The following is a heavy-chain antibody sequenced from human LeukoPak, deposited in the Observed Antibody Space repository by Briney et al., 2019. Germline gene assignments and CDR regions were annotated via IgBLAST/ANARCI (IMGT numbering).Heavy chain of an antibody. D-gene: IGHD2-2*01. CDR2: ISAYNGNT. CDR3: ARDIVVVPAALAFDI. J-gene: IGHJ3*02. V-gene: IGHV1-18*01. Sequence: ASVKVSCKASGGTFSSYAVSWVRQAPGQGLEWMGWISAYNGNTNYAQKLQGRVTMTTDTSTSTAYMELRSLRSEDTAVYYCARDIVVVPAALAFDIWGQGTMVTVSS. CDR1: GGTFSSYA.